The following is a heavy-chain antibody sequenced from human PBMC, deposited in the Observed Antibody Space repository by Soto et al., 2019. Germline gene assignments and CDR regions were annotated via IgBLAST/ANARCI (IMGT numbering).Heavy chain of an antibody. CDR1: GGSFSGAYS. CDR2: ISQSGAT. Sequence: SETLSLTCAVYGGSFSGAYSWSWIRQPPGKVLEWLGYISQSGATYYNPSLERRVTISMDTSKNAFSLNLSSVTADDTAVYYCARGIWNIEEMIYGFYFDPWGPGTLVTVSS. CDR3: ARGIWNIEEMIYGFYFDP. V-gene: IGHV4-30-2*01. J-gene: IGHJ5*02. D-gene: IGHD2-8*01.